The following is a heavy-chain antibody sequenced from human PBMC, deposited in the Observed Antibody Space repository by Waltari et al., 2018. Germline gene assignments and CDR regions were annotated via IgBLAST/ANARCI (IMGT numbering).Heavy chain of an antibody. CDR1: GYTFTGYY. J-gene: IGHJ4*02. Sequence: QVQLVQSGSEVKKPGASVKVSCKASGYTFTGYYIHWVRQAPGQGLEWMGWINPNSGGANYAQRLLGRVTMTRDTSISTAYMELNSLRSDDTALYYCGREIGVSWRVVDYWGQGTLVTVSS. CDR3: GREIGVSWRVVDY. D-gene: IGHD3-3*01. CDR2: INPNSGGA. V-gene: IGHV1-2*02.